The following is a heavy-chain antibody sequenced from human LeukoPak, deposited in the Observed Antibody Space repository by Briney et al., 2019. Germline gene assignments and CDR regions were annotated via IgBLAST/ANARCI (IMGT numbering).Heavy chain of an antibody. CDR1: GFTFSNAW. CDR2: IKQDGSEK. Sequence: QSGGSLRLSCAASGFTFSNAWMSWVRQAPGKGLEWVANIKQDGSEKYYVDSVKGRITISRDNAKNSLYLQMNSLRAEDTAVYYCAELGITMIGGVWGKGTTVTISS. J-gene: IGHJ6*04. D-gene: IGHD3-10*02. V-gene: IGHV3-7*02. CDR3: AELGITMIGGV.